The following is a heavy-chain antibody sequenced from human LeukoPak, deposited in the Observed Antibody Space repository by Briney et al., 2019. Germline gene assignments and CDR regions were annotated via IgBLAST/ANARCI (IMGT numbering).Heavy chain of an antibody. D-gene: IGHD2-15*01. CDR2: ISYDGSNK. V-gene: IGHV3-30*03. J-gene: IGHJ6*02. Sequence: GGSLRLSCAASGFTFSSYEMNWVRQAPGKGLEWVAVISYDGSNKYYADSVKGRFSISRDNSKNTLYLQMNSLRAEDTAVYYCARGQDYGMDVWGQGTTVTVSS. CDR3: ARGQDYGMDV. CDR1: GFTFSSYE.